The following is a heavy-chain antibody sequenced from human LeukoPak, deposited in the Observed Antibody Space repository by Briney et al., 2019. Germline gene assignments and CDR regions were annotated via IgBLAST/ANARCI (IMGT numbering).Heavy chain of an antibody. CDR1: GYTFTSYG. D-gene: IGHD4-17*01. CDR2: ISAYNGNT. CDR3: ARVSNYGDYGEY. V-gene: IGHV1-18*04. J-gene: IGHJ4*02. Sequence: ASVKVSCKASGYTFTSYGISWVRQAPGQGLEWMGWISAYNGNTNYAQKLQGRVTMATDTSTSTAYMELRSLRSDDTAVYYCARVSNYGDYGEYWGQGTLVTVSS.